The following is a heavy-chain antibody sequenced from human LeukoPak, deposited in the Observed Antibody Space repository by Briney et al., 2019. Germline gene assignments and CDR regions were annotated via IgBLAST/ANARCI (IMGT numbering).Heavy chain of an antibody. J-gene: IGHJ3*02. V-gene: IGHV1-46*01. Sequence: ASVKVSCKASGYTFTSYYMHWVRQAPGQGLEWMGIINPSGGSTSYAQKFQGRVTMTRDTSTSTVYMELSSLRSEDTAVYYCARAPYYDILTGYSLGAFDIWGQGTMVTVSS. D-gene: IGHD3-9*01. CDR3: ARAPYYDILTGYSLGAFDI. CDR2: INPSGGST. CDR1: GYTFTSYY.